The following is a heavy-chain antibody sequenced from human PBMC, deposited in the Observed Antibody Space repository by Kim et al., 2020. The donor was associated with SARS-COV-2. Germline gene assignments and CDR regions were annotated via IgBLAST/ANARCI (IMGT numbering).Heavy chain of an antibody. D-gene: IGHD2-21*02. Sequence: GGSLRLSCAASGFTFSSYGMHWVRQAPGKGLEWVAVIWYDGSNKYYADSVKGRFTISRDNSKNTLYLQMNSLRAEDTAVYYCARVAVVTDAFDIWGQGTMVTVSS. CDR1: GFTFSSYG. J-gene: IGHJ3*02. CDR2: IWYDGSNK. CDR3: ARVAVVTDAFDI. V-gene: IGHV3-33*08.